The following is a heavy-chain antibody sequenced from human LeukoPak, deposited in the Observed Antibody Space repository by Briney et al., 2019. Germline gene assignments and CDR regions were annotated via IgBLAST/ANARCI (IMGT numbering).Heavy chain of an antibody. D-gene: IGHD4-23*01. V-gene: IGHV3-53*01. CDR3: AKVCGNCPFGY. J-gene: IGHJ4*02. CDR1: GFSVRSNY. Sequence: GSLRLSCAASGFSVRSNYMSWVRQSPRKGLEWVSIMYSGGSTDYADSVKGRFIISRDHSKNTLYLQMNSLRAEDTAVYYCAKVCGNCPFGYWGQGTLVTVSS. CDR2: MYSGGST.